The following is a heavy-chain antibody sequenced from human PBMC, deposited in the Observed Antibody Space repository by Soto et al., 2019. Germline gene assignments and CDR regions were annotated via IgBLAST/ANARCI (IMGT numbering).Heavy chain of an antibody. CDR3: ARDRGGVVGEDYYGMDV. Sequence: GGSLRLSCAASGFTSSSYSMNWVRQAPGKGLEWVSSISSSSSYIYYADSVKGRFTISRDNAKNSLYLQMNSLRAEDTAVYYCARDRGGVVGEDYYGMDVWGQGTTVTVSS. CDR1: GFTSSSYS. CDR2: ISSSSSYI. J-gene: IGHJ6*02. D-gene: IGHD3-3*01. V-gene: IGHV3-21*01.